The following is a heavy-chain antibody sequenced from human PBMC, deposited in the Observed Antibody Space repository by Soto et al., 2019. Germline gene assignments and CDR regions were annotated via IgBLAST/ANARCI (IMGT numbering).Heavy chain of an antibody. D-gene: IGHD6-13*01. J-gene: IGHJ6*02. CDR3: ARDKGGKLQLPGYYYGMDV. CDR1: GDSVSSNSAA. CDR2: TYYRSKWYN. V-gene: IGHV6-1*01. Sequence: SQTLSLTCAISGDSVSSNSAAWNWIRQSPSRGLEWLGRTYYRSKWYNDYAVSVKSRITINPDTSKNQFSLQLNSVTPEDTAVYCGARDKGGKLQLPGYYYGMDVWGQGTTVTVSS.